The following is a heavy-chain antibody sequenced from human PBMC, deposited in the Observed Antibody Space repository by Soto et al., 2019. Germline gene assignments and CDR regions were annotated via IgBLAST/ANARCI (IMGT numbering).Heavy chain of an antibody. CDR2: IIPIFGTA. CDR1: GGTFSSYA. Sequence: SVKVSCKASGGTFSSYAISWVRQAPGQGLEWMGGIIPIFGTANYAQKFQGRVTITADKSTSKAYMELSRLRSEDTDVYYCARDMAVACASSRIDYWGQGTLVTVSS. CDR3: ARDMAVACASSRIDY. D-gene: IGHD6-19*01. J-gene: IGHJ4*02. V-gene: IGHV1-69*06.